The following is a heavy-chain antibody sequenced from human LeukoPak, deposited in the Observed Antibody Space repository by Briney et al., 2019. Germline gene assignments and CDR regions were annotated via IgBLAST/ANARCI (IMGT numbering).Heavy chain of an antibody. D-gene: IGHD5-24*01. J-gene: IGHJ4*02. CDR3: ARESSGWLQLFDY. Sequence: GGSLRLSCAASGFTFSNYAMNWVRQAPGKGLEWVSVIYSGGSTYYADSVKGRFTISRDNSKNTVYLQMNSLRAEDTAVYYCARESSGWLQLFDYWGQGTLVTVSS. CDR2: IYSGGST. V-gene: IGHV3-66*01. CDR1: GFTFSNYA.